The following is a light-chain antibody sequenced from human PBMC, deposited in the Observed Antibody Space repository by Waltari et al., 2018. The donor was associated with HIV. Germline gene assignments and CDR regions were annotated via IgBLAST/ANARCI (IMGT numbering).Light chain of an antibody. V-gene: IGLV3-19*01. CDR1: SLRSYY. CDR3: NSRDSSVNPLQVI. CDR2: ARN. J-gene: IGLJ2*01. Sequence: SSELTQDPSVSVALGQTVKITCQGDSLRSYYASWYQQKPGQAPVLVIYARNNRPSGFPDRFSGSSAGDTASLTIPGAQAEDEAAYYCNSRDSSVNPLQVIFGGGTKVTVL.